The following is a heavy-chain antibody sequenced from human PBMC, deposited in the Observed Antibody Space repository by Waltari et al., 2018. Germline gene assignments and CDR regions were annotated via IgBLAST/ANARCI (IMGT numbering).Heavy chain of an antibody. CDR2: IYYSGST. D-gene: IGHD3-22*01. CDR3: AGRYYYDSSGYYGGSFDY. J-gene: IGHJ4*02. CDR1: GGSISRSSYY. Sequence: QLQLQESGPGLVKPSETLSLTCTVSGGSISRSSYYWGWIRQPPGKGLEWIGSIYYSGSTYYNPSLKSRVTISVDTSKNQFSLKLSSVTAADTAVYYCAGRYYYDSSGYYGGSFDYWGQGTLVTVSS. V-gene: IGHV4-39*01.